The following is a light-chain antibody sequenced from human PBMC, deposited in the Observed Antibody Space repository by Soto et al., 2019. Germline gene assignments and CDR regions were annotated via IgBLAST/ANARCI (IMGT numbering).Light chain of an antibody. CDR1: QDISNY. CDR2: DAS. CDR3: QQYDNLPLT. Sequence: DIQMTQSPSSLSASVGDRVTITCQASQDISNYLNWYQQKPGKAPKLLIYDASNLETGVPSRFSGSGSGTYFTFTISILQPEDIATYYCQQYDNLPLTFGGGTKVEIK. J-gene: IGKJ4*01. V-gene: IGKV1-33*01.